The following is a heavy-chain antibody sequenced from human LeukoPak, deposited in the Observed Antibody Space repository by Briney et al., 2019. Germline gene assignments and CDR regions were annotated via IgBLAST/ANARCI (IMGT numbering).Heavy chain of an antibody. Sequence: SETLSLTCTVSGGSISSYYWSWIRQPAGKGLEWIGRIYTSGSTNYNPSLKSRVTMSVDTSKNQFSLKLSSVTAADTAVYYCARVTGIPVAYYFDYWGQGTLVTVSS. J-gene: IGHJ4*02. D-gene: IGHD6-19*01. V-gene: IGHV4-4*07. CDR3: ARVTGIPVAYYFDY. CDR1: GGSISSYY. CDR2: IYTSGST.